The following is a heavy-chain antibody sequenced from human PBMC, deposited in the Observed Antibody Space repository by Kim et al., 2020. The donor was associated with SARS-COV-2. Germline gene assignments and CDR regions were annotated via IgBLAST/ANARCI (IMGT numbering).Heavy chain of an antibody. Sequence: ASVKVSCKASGYTFTSYAMHWVRQAPGQRLEWMGWINAGNGNTKYSQKFQGRVTITRDTSASTAYMELSSLRSEDTAVYYCARVRVTTFRFFDYWGQGTLVTVSS. V-gene: IGHV1-3*01. CDR2: INAGNGNT. J-gene: IGHJ4*02. CDR3: ARVRVTTFRFFDY. D-gene: IGHD4-17*01. CDR1: GYTFTSYA.